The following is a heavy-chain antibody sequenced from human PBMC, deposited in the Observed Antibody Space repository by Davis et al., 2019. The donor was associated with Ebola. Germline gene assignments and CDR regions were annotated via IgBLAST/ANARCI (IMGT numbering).Heavy chain of an antibody. CDR3: ARDWAAGTTGLDY. CDR1: GFTFSSYA. Sequence: GESLKISCAASGFTFSSYAMHWVRQAPGKGLEWVAVISYDGSNKYYADSVKGRFTISRDNSKNTLYLQMNSLRAEDTAVYYCARDWAAGTTGLDYWGQGTLVTVSS. CDR2: ISYDGSNK. D-gene: IGHD1-7*01. V-gene: IGHV3-30-3*01. J-gene: IGHJ4*02.